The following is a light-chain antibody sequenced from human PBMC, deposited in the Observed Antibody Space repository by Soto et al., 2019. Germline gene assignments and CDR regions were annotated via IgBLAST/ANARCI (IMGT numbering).Light chain of an antibody. CDR3: MQGRHWPPT. Sequence: DVVLTQSPLSLPVTLGQPASISCRSSQSLVYSDGDTYLNWFHQRPGQSPRRLIYKVSDRDSGVPARFSGSGSDAEFTLKISSVEAEDVGVYYCMQGRHWPPTFGPGTKLEIK. CDR2: KVS. J-gene: IGKJ3*01. CDR1: QSLVYSDGDTY. V-gene: IGKV2-30*01.